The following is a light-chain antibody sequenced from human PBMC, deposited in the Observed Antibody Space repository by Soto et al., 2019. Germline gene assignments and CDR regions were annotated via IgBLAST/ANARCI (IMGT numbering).Light chain of an antibody. CDR2: GAS. J-gene: IGKJ2*01. CDR3: QQYNNWPPMYT. CDR1: QSISNR. V-gene: IGKV3-15*01. Sequence: EIVMTQSPATLSMSPGERATLSCRASQSISNRLAWYQQRPGQAPRLLIYGASTRATGIPARFSGSGSGTEFTFTITSLQSEDFAVYYCQQYNNWPPMYTFGQGTKLEIK.